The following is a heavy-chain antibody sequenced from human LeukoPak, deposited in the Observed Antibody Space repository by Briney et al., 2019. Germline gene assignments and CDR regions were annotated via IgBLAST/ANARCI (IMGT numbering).Heavy chain of an antibody. CDR3: ANTLYGSGRYFLAGY. J-gene: IGHJ4*02. Sequence: GGSLRLSCAASGFTFTTYAMTWVRQAPGKGLEWVSTVSGGGGTTYYADSVKGRFTISRDNSKNTLYLQMNSLRAEDTAIYYCANTLYGSGRYFLAGYWGQGSLVTVSS. D-gene: IGHD3-10*01. CDR2: VSGGGGTT. V-gene: IGHV3-23*01. CDR1: GFTFTTYA.